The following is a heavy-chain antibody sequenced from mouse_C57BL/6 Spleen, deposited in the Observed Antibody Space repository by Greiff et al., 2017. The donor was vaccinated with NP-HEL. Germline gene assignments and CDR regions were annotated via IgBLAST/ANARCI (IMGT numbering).Heavy chain of an antibody. V-gene: IGHV5-9-1*02. CDR2: ISSGGDYI. J-gene: IGHJ1*03. Sequence: EVMLVESGEGLVKPGGSLKLSCAASGFTFSSYAMSWVRQTPEKRLEWVAYISSGGDYIYYADTVKGRFTISRDNARNTLYLQMSSLKSEDTAMYYCTRSPDGYYLYFDVWGTGTTVTVSS. D-gene: IGHD2-3*01. CDR3: TRSPDGYYLYFDV. CDR1: GFTFSSYA.